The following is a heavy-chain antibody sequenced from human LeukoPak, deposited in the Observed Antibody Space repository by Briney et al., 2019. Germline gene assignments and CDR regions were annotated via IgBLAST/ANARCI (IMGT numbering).Heavy chain of an antibody. J-gene: IGHJ4*02. CDR2: IRYGGINK. CDR1: GFTFSNYG. V-gene: IGHV3-30*02. D-gene: IGHD4-11*01. CDR3: AKTNFDYRDYFDY. Sequence: GGSLRLSCAGSGFTFSNYGIHWVRQAPGKGLEWVAFIRYGGINKYYADSVKGRFTISRDNSKNTLYLQMNSLRAEDTAVYYCAKTNFDYRDYFDYWGQGTLVTVSS.